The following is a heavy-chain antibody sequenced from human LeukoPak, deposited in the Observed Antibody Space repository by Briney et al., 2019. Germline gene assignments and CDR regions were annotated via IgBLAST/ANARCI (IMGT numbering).Heavy chain of an antibody. CDR3: ARESGSYHGNDY. Sequence: ASVKVSCKASGYTFTSYYMHWVRQAPGQGLEWMGIINPSGGSTSYAQKFQGRVTMTRDTSTSTVYMELSSLRSDDTAMYYCARESGSYHGNDYWCRGPLVTAFS. J-gene: IGHJ4*02. V-gene: IGHV1-46*01. CDR1: GYTFTSYY. D-gene: IGHD1-26*01. CDR2: INPSGGST.